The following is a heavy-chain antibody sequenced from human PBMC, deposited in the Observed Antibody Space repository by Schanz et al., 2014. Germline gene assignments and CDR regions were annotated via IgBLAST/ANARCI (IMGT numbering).Heavy chain of an antibody. J-gene: IGHJ4*02. V-gene: IGHV3-66*01. CDR2: IDYAGST. Sequence: EVQLLESGGGLVQPGGSLRLSCAASGFTFSIYGMSWVRQAPGKGLEWVSLIDYAGSTNYADSVKGRMTVSRDTSKNALFLQMNNLRAEDTAVYYCASPPISVAGRLADYWGQGILVAVSS. CDR1: GFTFSIYG. CDR3: ASPPISVAGRLADY. D-gene: IGHD6-19*01.